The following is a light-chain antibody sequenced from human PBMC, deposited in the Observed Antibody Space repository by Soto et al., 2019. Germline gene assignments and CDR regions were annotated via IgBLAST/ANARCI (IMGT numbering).Light chain of an antibody. V-gene: IGLV1-44*01. CDR1: SSNIGSNT. CDR3: AACDDSLNGYV. Sequence: QSVLTQPPSAPGTPGQRVTISCSGNSSNIGSNTVNWYQQLPGTAPKLLIYSNNQRPSGVPDRFSGSKSGTSASLAISGLQSEDETDYYCAACDDSLNGYVFGTGTKVTVL. J-gene: IGLJ1*01. CDR2: SNN.